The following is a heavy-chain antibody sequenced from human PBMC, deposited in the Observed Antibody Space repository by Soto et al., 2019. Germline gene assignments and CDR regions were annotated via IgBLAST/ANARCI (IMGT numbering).Heavy chain of an antibody. CDR1: GFTFSSYA. D-gene: IGHD6-13*01. J-gene: IGHJ6*02. CDR2: ISGSGGST. Sequence: GGSLRLSCAASGFTFSSYAMSWVRQAPGKGLEWVSAISGSGGSTYYADSVKGRFTISRDNSKNTLYLQMNSLRAEDTAVYYCAKSIAAAGPTIYYYYRMDVWGQGSTVIVYS. CDR3: AKSIAAAGPTIYYYYRMDV. V-gene: IGHV3-23*01.